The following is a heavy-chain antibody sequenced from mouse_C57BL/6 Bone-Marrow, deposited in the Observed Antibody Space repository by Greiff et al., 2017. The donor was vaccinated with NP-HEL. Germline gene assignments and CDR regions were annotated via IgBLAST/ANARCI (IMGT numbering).Heavy chain of an antibody. CDR1: GFTFSDYY. J-gene: IGHJ3*01. Sequence: EVKLMESGGGLVQPGGSLKLSCAASGFTFSDYYMYWVRQTPEKRLEWVAYISNGGGSTYYPDTVKGRFTISRDNAKNTLYLQMSRLKSEDTAMYYCARLYDYSAWFVYWGQGTLVTVSA. CDR2: ISNGGGST. V-gene: IGHV5-12*01. CDR3: ARLYDYSAWFVY. D-gene: IGHD2-4*01.